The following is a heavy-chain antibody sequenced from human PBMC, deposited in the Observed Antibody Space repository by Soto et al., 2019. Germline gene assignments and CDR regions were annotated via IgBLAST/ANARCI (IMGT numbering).Heavy chain of an antibody. CDR2: IYHSGTT. V-gene: IGHV4-4*02. CDR3: AIPGAGDFYP. J-gene: IGHJ5*02. Sequence: SETLSLTCAVSGASISNTDWWTWVRQPPGKGLEWIGEIYHSGTTNCDPSLKSRVTISLDKSKSQFSLKLTSVTAADTAVYYCAIPGAGDFYPWGPGTLVTVSS. CDR1: GASISNTDW. D-gene: IGHD6-13*01.